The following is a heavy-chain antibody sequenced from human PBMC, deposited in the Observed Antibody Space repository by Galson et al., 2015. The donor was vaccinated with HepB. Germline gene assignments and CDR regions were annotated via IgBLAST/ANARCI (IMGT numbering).Heavy chain of an antibody. CDR1: GYTFTSYY. CDR3: ARANGYCSGGSCYVTDAFDI. Sequence: SVKVSCKASGYTFTSYYMHWVRQAPGQGLEWMGIINPSGGSTSYAQKFQGRVTMTRDTSTSTVYMELSSLRSEDTAVYYCARANGYCSGGSCYVTDAFDIWGQGTMVTVSS. J-gene: IGHJ3*02. D-gene: IGHD2-15*01. V-gene: IGHV1-46*01. CDR2: INPSGGST.